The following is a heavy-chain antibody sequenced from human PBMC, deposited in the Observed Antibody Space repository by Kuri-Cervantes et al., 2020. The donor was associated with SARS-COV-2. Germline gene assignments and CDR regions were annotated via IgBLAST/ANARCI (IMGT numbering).Heavy chain of an antibody. D-gene: IGHD5-12*01. J-gene: IGHJ4*02. Sequence: SETLSLTCTVSGGSISDYYWSWIRQPPGKGLEWIGDIYYTGSTSYNPSLKSRVAISVDTSKNQFSLKLTSVTAADTAVYYCARDRISGYLYFLDYWGRGTLVTVSS. CDR3: ARDRISGYLYFLDY. CDR1: GGSISDYY. CDR2: IYYTGST. V-gene: IGHV4-59*01.